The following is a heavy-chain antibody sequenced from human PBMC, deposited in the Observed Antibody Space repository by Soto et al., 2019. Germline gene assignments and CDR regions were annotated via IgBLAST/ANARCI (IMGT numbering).Heavy chain of an antibody. CDR3: VSSSSIRAYYFDY. CDR2: ISAYNGNT. CDR1: GYTFTSYG. Sequence: QVQLVQSGAEVKKPGASVKVSCKASGYTFTSYGISWVRQAPGQGLEWMGWISAYNGNTNYAQKLQGRVTMTTDTSTSTAHMELRSLRSDDTAVYYCVSSSSIRAYYFDYWGQGTLVTVSS. D-gene: IGHD6-13*01. J-gene: IGHJ4*02. V-gene: IGHV1-18*01.